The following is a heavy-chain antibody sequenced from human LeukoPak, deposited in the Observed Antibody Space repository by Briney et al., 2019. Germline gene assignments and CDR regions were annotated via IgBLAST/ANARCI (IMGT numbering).Heavy chain of an antibody. CDR2: VDPEDGET. V-gene: IGHV1-69-2*01. CDR1: GHTFTDYY. D-gene: IGHD5-18*01. J-gene: IGHJ4*02. Sequence: ASVKLSCKVSGHTFTDYYMHWVQQAPGKGLEWMGLVDPEDGETIYAEKFQGRVTITADTSTDTAYMELSSLRSEDTAVYYCVYGIQLWLFDYCGQGTLVTVSS. CDR3: VYGIQLWLFDY.